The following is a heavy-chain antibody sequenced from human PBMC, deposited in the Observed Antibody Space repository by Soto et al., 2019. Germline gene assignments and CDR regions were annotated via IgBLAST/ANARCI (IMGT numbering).Heavy chain of an antibody. CDR3: ARGFRGGIDWNSWFPPDY. J-gene: IGHJ4*02. V-gene: IGHV1-8*01. CDR2: MNPNSGNT. CDR1: GYTFTSYD. Sequence: ASVKVSCKASGYTFTSYDINWGRQATGQGLEWMGWMNPNSGNTGYAQKFQGRVTMTRNTSISTAYMELSSLRSEDTAVYYCARGFRGGIDWNSWFPPDYWGQGTLVTGS. D-gene: IGHD1-7*01.